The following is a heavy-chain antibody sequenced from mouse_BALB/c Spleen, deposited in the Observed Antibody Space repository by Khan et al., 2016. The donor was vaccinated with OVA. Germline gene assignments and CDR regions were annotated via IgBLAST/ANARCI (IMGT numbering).Heavy chain of an antibody. CDR1: GYSITSDYA. D-gene: IGHD2-3*01. Sequence: EVKLLESGPGLVKPSQSLSLTCTVTGYSITSDYAWNWIRQFPGNTLEWMGYISYSGSTNYNPSLKSRISITRATSKNQFILQLNSVTTEDTATDYCARDGSRYNYAMDYWGQGTSVTVSS. CDR2: ISYSGST. J-gene: IGHJ4*01. CDR3: ARDGSRYNYAMDY. V-gene: IGHV3-2*02.